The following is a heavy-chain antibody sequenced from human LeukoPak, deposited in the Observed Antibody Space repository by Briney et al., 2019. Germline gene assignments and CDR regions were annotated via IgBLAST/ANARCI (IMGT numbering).Heavy chain of an antibody. CDR3: ARDTDYGDYPSLDY. D-gene: IGHD4-17*01. V-gene: IGHV3-7*01. Sequence: GSLRLSCAASGFTFSSYWMSWVRQAPGKGLGWVANIKQDGSEKYYVDSVKGRFTISRDNAKNSLYLQMNSLRAEDTAVYYCARDTDYGDYPSLDYWGQGTLDTVSS. CDR1: GFTFSSYW. CDR2: IKQDGSEK. J-gene: IGHJ4*02.